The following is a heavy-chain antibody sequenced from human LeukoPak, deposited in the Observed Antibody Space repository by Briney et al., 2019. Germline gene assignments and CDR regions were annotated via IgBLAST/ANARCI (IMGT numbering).Heavy chain of an antibody. V-gene: IGHV3-30*03. CDR3: ASGGYSSSWYPVPYNWFDP. CDR1: GFTFSSYG. J-gene: IGHJ5*02. Sequence: GGSLRLSCAASGFTFSSYGMHWARQAPGKGLEWVAVISYDGSNKYYADSVKGRFTISRDNSKNTLYLEMNSLRAEDTAVYYCASGGYSSSWYPVPYNWFDPWGQGTLVTVSS. D-gene: IGHD6-13*01. CDR2: ISYDGSNK.